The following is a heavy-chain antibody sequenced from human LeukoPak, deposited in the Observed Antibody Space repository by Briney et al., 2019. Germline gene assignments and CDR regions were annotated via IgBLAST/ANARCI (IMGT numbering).Heavy chain of an antibody. V-gene: IGHV1-69*06. J-gene: IGHJ6*03. Sequence: SVKVSCKASGGTFSSYVINWVRQAPGQGLEWMGGIIPIFVTANYAQKFQGRVTITADKSTSTAYMELSSLRSEDTAVYYCARAPWFGELSYYYYYYYMDVWGKGTTVTVSS. CDR3: ARAPWFGELSYYYYYYYMDV. CDR1: GGTFSSYV. CDR2: IIPIFVTA. D-gene: IGHD3-10*01.